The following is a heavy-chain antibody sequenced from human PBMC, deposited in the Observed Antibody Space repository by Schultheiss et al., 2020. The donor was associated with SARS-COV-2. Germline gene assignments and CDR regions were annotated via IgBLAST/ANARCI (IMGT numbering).Heavy chain of an antibody. CDR2: MNPDSGDT. Sequence: ASVKVSCKTSGYTFATYDINWVRQATGQGLEWMGWMNPDSGDTKFAQKFQGRVTMTRDTSIGTAYMELSSLRSEDTAVYYCASPIAAAGTFDYWGQGSLVTVSS. D-gene: IGHD6-13*01. J-gene: IGHJ4*02. V-gene: IGHV1-8*01. CDR1: GYTFATYD. CDR3: ASPIAAAGTFDY.